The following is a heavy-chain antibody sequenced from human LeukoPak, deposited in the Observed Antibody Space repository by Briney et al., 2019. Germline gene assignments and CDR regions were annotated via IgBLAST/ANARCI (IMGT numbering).Heavy chain of an antibody. Sequence: GGSLRLSCAASGFTFSSYAMSWVRQAPGKGLEWVSAISGSGGSTYYADSVKGRFTISRDNSKNTLYLQMNSLRAEDTAVYYCAGGIRGYSYGSLRDAFDIWGQGTMVTVSS. CDR1: GFTFSSYA. CDR2: ISGSGGST. J-gene: IGHJ3*02. CDR3: AGGIRGYSYGSLRDAFDI. V-gene: IGHV3-23*01. D-gene: IGHD5-18*01.